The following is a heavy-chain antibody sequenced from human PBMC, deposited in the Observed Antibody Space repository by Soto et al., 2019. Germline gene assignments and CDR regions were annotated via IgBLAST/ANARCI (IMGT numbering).Heavy chain of an antibody. CDR1: GFIFSSYA. Sequence: GGSLRLSCAASGFIFSSYAMSWVRQAPGKGLEWVSAISGSGTTAYYADSVKGRFTMSRDDVKNTLFLQMNSLRVEDTAVYYCARDIDYCGQGTLVTVPS. CDR3: ARDIDY. CDR2: ISGSGTTA. J-gene: IGHJ4*02. V-gene: IGHV3-23*01.